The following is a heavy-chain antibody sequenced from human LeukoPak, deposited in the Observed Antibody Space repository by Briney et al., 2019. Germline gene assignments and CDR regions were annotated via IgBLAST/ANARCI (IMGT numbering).Heavy chain of an antibody. CDR1: GFTFSSYA. CDR3: ARDSCSSTSCYAGIFDY. Sequence: HPGGSLRLSCAASGFTFSSYAMSWVRQAPGKGLEWVSAISGSGGSTYYADSVKGRFTISRDNSKNTLYLQMNSLRAEDTAVYYCARDSCSSTSCYAGIFDYWGQGTLVTVSS. V-gene: IGHV3-23*01. D-gene: IGHD2-2*01. CDR2: ISGSGGST. J-gene: IGHJ4*02.